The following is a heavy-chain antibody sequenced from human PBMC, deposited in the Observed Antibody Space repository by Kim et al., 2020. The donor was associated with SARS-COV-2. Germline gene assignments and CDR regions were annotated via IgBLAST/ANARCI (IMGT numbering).Heavy chain of an antibody. CDR1: GGSISSYY. CDR3: ARDSESKGKKYSSGWSGPLGY. V-gene: IGHV4-4*07. Sequence: SETLSLTCTVSGGSISSYYWSWIRQPAGKGLEWIGRIYTSGSTNYNPSLKSRVTMSVDTSKNQFSLKLSSVTAADTAVYYCARDSESKGKKYSSGWSGPLGYWGQGTLVTVSS. J-gene: IGHJ4*02. D-gene: IGHD6-19*01. CDR2: IYTSGST.